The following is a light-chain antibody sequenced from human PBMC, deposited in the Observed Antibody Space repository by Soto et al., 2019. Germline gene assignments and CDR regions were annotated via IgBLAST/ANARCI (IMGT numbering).Light chain of an antibody. CDR1: QSVSID. CDR3: DQRSEWPWM. J-gene: IGKJ1*01. CDR2: DAS. Sequence: EVGLTRSPATLSLSPGERATLSCRASQSVSIDLAWYQQKPGQAPRLLIYDASNRATGIAARFSGGGSGTDFTLTIRSPEPEDFAVYFCDQRSEWPWMLGHGTTVDIK. V-gene: IGKV3-11*01.